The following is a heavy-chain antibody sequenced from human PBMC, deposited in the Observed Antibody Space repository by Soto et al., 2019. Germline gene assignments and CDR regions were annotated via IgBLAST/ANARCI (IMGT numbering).Heavy chain of an antibody. CDR1: GGSISSGGYS. V-gene: IGHV4-30-2*01. D-gene: IGHD3-10*01. CDR2: IYHSGST. CDR3: ARGAMGRGVIPRRFYY. J-gene: IGHJ4*02. Sequence: QLQLKESGSGLVKPSQTLSLTCAVSGGSISSGGYSWSWIRQPPGKGLEWIGYIYHSGSTYYNPSRKSRVTIRVDRSHDQFSLKLSSVTAADTAVYYWARGAMGRGVIPRRFYYWGQGTLVTVS.